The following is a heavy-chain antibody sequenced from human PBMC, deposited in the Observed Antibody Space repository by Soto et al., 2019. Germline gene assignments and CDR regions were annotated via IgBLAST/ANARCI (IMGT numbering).Heavy chain of an antibody. CDR1: GFIFSSSA. CDR3: AKDRSPGATTWNVY. Sequence: GGSLRLACVVSGFIFSSSAMNWVRQAPGEGLEWVSTISGSGVSKYYADSVKGRFTISRDNSNNTVSLQMNSLRAEDAAVYYCAKDRSPGATTWNVYWGQGTLVTVSS. D-gene: IGHD1-26*01. V-gene: IGHV3-23*01. CDR2: ISGSGVSK. J-gene: IGHJ4*02.